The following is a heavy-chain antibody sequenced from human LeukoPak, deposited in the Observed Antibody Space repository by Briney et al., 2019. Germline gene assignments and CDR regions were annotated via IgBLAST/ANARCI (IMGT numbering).Heavy chain of an antibody. V-gene: IGHV3-30*02. J-gene: IGHJ6*02. CDR1: GFTFNYYG. CDR3: ANLIGGQNHFLMDV. CDR2: VGYDGDFK. D-gene: IGHD1-14*01. Sequence: GGSLRLSCEGSGFTFNYYGIHWVRQAPGKGLEWVAIVGYDGDFKYYADSVRGRFTISRDNSKNTVFLQMNNLRPEDTAVYYCANLIGGQNHFLMDVWGQGTTVIVSS.